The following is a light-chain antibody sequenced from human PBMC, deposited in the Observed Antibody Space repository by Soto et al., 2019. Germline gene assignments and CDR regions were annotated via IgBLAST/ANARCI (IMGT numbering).Light chain of an antibody. CDR2: KAS. CDR1: QSISNW. Sequence: DIQITQSPSTLSASVGDRVTITCRASQSISNWLAWYQQKPGKAPKLLIFKASSLESGVPSRFSGSGSGTEFTLSISSLQPDDFATYYCQQYYSSPWTFGQGIKVEIK. J-gene: IGKJ1*01. V-gene: IGKV1-5*03. CDR3: QQYYSSPWT.